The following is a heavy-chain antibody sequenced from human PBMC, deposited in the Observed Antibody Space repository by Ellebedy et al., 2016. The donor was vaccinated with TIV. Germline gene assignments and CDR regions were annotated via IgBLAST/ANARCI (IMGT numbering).Heavy chain of an antibody. CDR2: IYSGGDT. CDR1: GFTVGNNY. J-gene: IGHJ4*02. Sequence: GESLKIPCTASGFTVGNNYMNWLRQAPGKGLEWVSLIYSGGDTVYADSVKGRFTISRDSSKNTLYLQMNSLRAEDTAVYYCARDPPGIAASGPYKWGQGTLVTVSS. V-gene: IGHV3-53*01. CDR3: ARDPPGIAASGPYK. D-gene: IGHD6-13*01.